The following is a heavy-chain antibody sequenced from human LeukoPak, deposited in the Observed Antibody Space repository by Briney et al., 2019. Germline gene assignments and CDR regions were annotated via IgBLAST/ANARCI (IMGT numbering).Heavy chain of an antibody. CDR3: ARAELLYYYGMDV. CDR2: INHSGST. V-gene: IGHV4-34*01. Sequence: KPSETLSLTCAVNGGSFSGYYWSWIRQPPGKGREWIGEINHSGSTNYNPSLKSRVTISVDTSKNQFSLKLNSVTAADTAVYYCARAELLYYYGMDVWGQGTTVTVSS. D-gene: IGHD1-26*01. CDR1: GGSFSGYY. J-gene: IGHJ6*02.